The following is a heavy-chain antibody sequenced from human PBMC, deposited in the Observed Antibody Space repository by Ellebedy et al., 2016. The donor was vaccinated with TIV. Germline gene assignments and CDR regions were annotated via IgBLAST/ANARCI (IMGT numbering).Heavy chain of an antibody. D-gene: IGHD1-26*01. CDR3: ANRPNGVGYLQR. J-gene: IGHJ1*01. CDR1: GFTFINYD. V-gene: IGHV3-30*18. CDR2: IASDGGNK. Sequence: GESLKISXAASGFTFINYDMHWVRQAPGKGLEWVAVIASDGGNKYYADSVKGRFTISRDNSKNTLDLQMNSLRAEDTAIYYCANRPNGVGYLQRWGRGSLVIVSS.